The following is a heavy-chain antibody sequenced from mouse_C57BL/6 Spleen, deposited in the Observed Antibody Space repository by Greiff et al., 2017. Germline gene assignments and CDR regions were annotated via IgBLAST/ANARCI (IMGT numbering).Heavy chain of an antibody. CDR3: ARRWYCDV. V-gene: IGHV1-69*01. CDR2: FDPSDSYT. CDR1: GYTFTSSW. Sequence: QVQLQQPGAELVMPGASVKLSCKASGYTFTSSWMHWVKQRPGQGLEWIGEFDPSDSYTKYNQKFKGKSTLTVDKASITVYIQISSLTAVDSGVYYGARRWYCDVWGTGTTVTVSS. J-gene: IGHJ1*03.